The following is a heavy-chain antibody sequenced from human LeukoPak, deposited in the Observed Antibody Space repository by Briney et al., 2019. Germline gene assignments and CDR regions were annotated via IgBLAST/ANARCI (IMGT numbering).Heavy chain of an antibody. CDR1: GDTFSRYA. Sequence: SVKVSCKASGDTFSRYAISWVRQAPGQGLQWLGGINHIFGTASYAQKFQVRVTVIADESTSTAYMELTSLTSEDTAVYYCATHPPSQFYFDFRGQGTLVTVSS. CDR2: INHIFGTA. V-gene: IGHV1-69*13. J-gene: IGHJ4*02. D-gene: IGHD5-24*01. CDR3: ATHPPSQFYFDF.